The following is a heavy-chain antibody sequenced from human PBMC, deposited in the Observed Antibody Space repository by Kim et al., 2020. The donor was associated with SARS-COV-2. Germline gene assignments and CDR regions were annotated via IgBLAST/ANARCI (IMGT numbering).Heavy chain of an antibody. V-gene: IGHV4-59*01. Sequence: SNPSLKSRVTISVDTSKNQFSLKLSSVTAADTAVYYCARDRIAALGGMDVWGQGTTVTVSS. CDR3: ARDRIAALGGMDV. D-gene: IGHD6-6*01. J-gene: IGHJ6*02.